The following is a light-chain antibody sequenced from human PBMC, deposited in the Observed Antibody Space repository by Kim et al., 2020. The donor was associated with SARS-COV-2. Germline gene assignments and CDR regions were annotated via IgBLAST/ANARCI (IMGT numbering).Light chain of an antibody. CDR1: QSVLYSSNNKNY. CDR2: WAS. V-gene: IGKV4-1*01. J-gene: IGKJ2*03. Sequence: DIVMTQSPDSLAVSLGERATINCKSSQSVLYSSNNKNYLAWYQQKPGQPPKLLIYWASTRESGVPDRFSGSGSGTDFSLTISSLQAEDVAFYYCQQYYSTPYSFGQGPRLEI. CDR3: QQYYSTPYS.